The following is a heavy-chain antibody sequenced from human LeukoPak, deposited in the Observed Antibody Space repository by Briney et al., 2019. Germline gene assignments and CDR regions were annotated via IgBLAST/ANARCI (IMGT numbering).Heavy chain of an antibody. J-gene: IGHJ4*02. CDR3: ARQTGSGLFILP. Sequence: SETLSLTCSLSGGFISISTHYWGWIRQTPGKGLEWIGSVFYSGTTYFNPSLNGRLTISVDTSKNQFSLRLTSVTAADTAVYYCARQTGSGLFILPGGQGTLVTVSS. D-gene: IGHD3/OR15-3a*01. V-gene: IGHV4-39*01. CDR2: VFYSGTT. CDR1: GGFISISTHY.